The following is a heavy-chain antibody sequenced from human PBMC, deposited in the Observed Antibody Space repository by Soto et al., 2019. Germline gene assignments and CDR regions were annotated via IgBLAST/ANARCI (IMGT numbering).Heavy chain of an antibody. V-gene: IGHV4-39*02. CDR3: ARLVVVAPVANA. CDR1: GGSISYNSYY. Sequence: SETLSLTCSVSGGSISYNSYYWGWIRQPPGRGLEWVGGIFYTGTTYYSPSLKDRVTISVDTSKNSFSLNLTSVTAADTAVYFCARLVVVAPVANAWGQGTLVTVSS. D-gene: IGHD2-2*01. CDR2: IFYTGTT. J-gene: IGHJ5*02.